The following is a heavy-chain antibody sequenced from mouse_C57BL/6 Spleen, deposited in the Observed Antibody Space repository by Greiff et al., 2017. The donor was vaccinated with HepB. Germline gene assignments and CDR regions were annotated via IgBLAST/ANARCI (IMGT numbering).Heavy chain of an antibody. CDR3: ARWLLRHFDV. V-gene: IGHV1-76*01. D-gene: IGHD1-2*01. Sequence: VKLQESGAELVRPGASVKLSCKASGYTFTDYYINWVKQRPGQGLEWIARIYPGSGNTYYNEKFKGKATLTAEKSSSTAYMQLSSLTSEDSAVYFCARWLLRHFDVWGTGTTVTVSS. CDR1: GYTFTDYY. CDR2: IYPGSGNT. J-gene: IGHJ1*03.